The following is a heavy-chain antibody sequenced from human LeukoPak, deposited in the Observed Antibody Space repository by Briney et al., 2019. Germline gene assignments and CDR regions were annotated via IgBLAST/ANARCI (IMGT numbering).Heavy chain of an antibody. Sequence: PGGCLRLSCAASGFTFSNAWMSWVRQTPGKGLEWVGRIKSKTDGGTTDYAAPVKGRFTISRDDSKNTLYLQMNSLKTEDTAVYYCTTLRYFDWLLSGGYFDYWGQGTLVTVSS. J-gene: IGHJ4*02. CDR2: IKSKTDGGTT. CDR3: TTLRYFDWLLSGGYFDY. CDR1: GFTFSNAW. D-gene: IGHD3-9*01. V-gene: IGHV3-15*01.